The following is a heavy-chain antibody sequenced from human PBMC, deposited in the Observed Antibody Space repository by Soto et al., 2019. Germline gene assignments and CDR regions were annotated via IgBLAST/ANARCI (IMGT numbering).Heavy chain of an antibody. CDR2: INAGNGNT. V-gene: IGHV1-3*01. CDR3: ARVSSSWISRYGRAV. Sequence: QVQLVQSGAEVKKPGASVKVSCKASGYTFTSYAMHWVRQAPGQRLEWMGWINAGNGNTKYPQKFQGRVTITRDTSASTGCMELSSPRSEDTTVYYCARVSSSWISRYGRAVWGQGTTVTVSS. CDR1: GYTFTSYA. J-gene: IGHJ6*02. D-gene: IGHD6-13*01.